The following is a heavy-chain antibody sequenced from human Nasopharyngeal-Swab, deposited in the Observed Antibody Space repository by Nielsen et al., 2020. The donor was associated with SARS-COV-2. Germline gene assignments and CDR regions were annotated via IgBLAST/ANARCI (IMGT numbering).Heavy chain of an antibody. V-gene: IGHV3-20*04. CDR3: ARDKSSTVTTFDY. Sequence: GESLKISCAASGFIFDDYAMNWVRQAPGKGLEWASGITWNGGSIGYAESVKGRFTISRDSAKNSLYLQMNSLRAEDTALYYCARDKSSTVTTFDYWGQGTLVTVSS. CDR2: ITWNGGSI. J-gene: IGHJ4*02. CDR1: GFIFDDYA. D-gene: IGHD4-17*01.